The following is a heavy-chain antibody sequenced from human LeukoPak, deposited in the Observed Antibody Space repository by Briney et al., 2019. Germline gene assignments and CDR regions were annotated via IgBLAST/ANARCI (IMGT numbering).Heavy chain of an antibody. V-gene: IGHV3-23*01. D-gene: IGHD3-10*01. CDR3: AKGAPSSWFGESVYYSDY. J-gene: IGHJ4*02. CDR1: GFTFSSYA. CDR2: ISGSGGST. Sequence: GGSLRLSCAASGFTFSSYAMSWVRQAPGKGLEWVSAISGSGGSTYYADSVEGRFTISRDNSKNTLYLQMNSLRAEDTAVYYCAKGAPSSWFGESVYYSDYWGQGTLVTVSS.